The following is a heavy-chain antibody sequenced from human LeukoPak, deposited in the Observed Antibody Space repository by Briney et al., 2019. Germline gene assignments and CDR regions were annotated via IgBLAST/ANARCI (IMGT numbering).Heavy chain of an antibody. D-gene: IGHD5-12*01. CDR2: IYYSGST. J-gene: IGHJ6*03. CDR1: GGSISSYY. Sequence: SETLSLTCTVSGGSISSYYWSWIRQPPGKGLEWIGYIYYSGSTNYNPSLKSRVTISVDTSKNQFSLKLSSVTAADTAVYYCARARYSGYDFGGYYYYYMDVWGKGTTVTVSS. CDR3: ARARYSGYDFGGYYYYYMDV. V-gene: IGHV4-59*01.